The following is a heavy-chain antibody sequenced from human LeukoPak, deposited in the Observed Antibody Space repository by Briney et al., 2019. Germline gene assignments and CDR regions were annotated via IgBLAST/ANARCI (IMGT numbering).Heavy chain of an antibody. CDR3: ASLYYDFWSGYYKFDY. D-gene: IGHD3-3*01. Sequence: SETLSLTSTVSGGSISSSSYYWGWIRQPPGKGLEWIGSIYYSGSTYYNPSLKSRVTISVDTSKNQFSLKLSSVIAADTAVYYCASLYYDFWSGYYKFDYWGQGTLVTVSS. CDR1: GGSISSSSYY. V-gene: IGHV4-39*07. J-gene: IGHJ4*02. CDR2: IYYSGST.